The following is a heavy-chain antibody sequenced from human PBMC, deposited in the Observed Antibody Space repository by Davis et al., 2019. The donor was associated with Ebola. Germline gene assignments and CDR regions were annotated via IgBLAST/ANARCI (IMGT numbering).Heavy chain of an antibody. CDR1: GGSFSGYY. CDR3: ARGAVPAGD. J-gene: IGHJ4*02. CDR2: INHSGST. V-gene: IGHV4-34*01. Sequence: MPSETLSLTCAVYGGSFSGYYWSWIRQPPGKGLEWIGEINHSGSTNYNPSLKSRVTISVDTSKNQFSLKLSSVTAADTAVYYCARGAVPAGDWGQGTLVTVSS. D-gene: IGHD4-17*01.